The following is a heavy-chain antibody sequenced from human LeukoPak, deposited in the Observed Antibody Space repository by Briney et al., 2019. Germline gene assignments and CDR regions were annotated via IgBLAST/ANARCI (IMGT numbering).Heavy chain of an antibody. CDR3: ARTREYSSSWYFPPFDA. D-gene: IGHD6-13*01. J-gene: IGHJ5*02. Sequence: GPVKVSCKASGYTFTGYYMNWVRQAPGQGLEWMGWINPNSGRTNYAQNFQGRVTMTRDPSISTAYMELSGLTSNDTAVYYCARTREYSSSWYFPPFDAWGQGTLVTVSS. V-gene: IGHV1-2*02. CDR1: GYTFTGYY. CDR2: INPNSGRT.